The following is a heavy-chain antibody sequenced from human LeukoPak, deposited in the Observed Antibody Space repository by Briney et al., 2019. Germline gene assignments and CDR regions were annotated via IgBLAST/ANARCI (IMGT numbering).Heavy chain of an antibody. V-gene: IGHV1-8*01. D-gene: IGHD3-3*01. CDR1: GYTFTSYD. CDR3: ARGQMRRITIFGVVPKHWFDP. Sequence: ASVKVSCKASGYTFTSYDINWVRQATGQGLEWMGWMNPNSGNTGYAQKFQGRVTMTRNTSISTAYMELSSLRSEDTAVYYCARGQMRRITIFGVVPKHWFDPWGQGTLVTVSS. J-gene: IGHJ5*02. CDR2: MNPNSGNT.